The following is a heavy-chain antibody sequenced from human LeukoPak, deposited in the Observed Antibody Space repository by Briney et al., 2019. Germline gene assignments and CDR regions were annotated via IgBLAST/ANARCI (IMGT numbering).Heavy chain of an antibody. CDR2: IYPGDSET. CDR1: GYGFSSYW. Sequence: GESLKISCKGSGYGFSSYWNGWVRQMPGKGLEWMGIIYPGDSETRYSPTFQGQVTLSADKSISTAYLQWSSLRASDTAMYYCARHDQLGEQALSIIYWGQGTPVTVSS. CDR3: ARHDQLGEQALSIIY. D-gene: IGHD7-27*01. J-gene: IGHJ4*02. V-gene: IGHV5-51*01.